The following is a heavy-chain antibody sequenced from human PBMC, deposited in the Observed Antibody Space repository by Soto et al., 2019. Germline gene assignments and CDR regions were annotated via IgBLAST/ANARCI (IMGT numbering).Heavy chain of an antibody. CDR1: GFTFDSPYSHG. J-gene: IGHJ4*01. Sequence: QAGGSLRLSCAASGFTFDSPYSHGMSWVRQSPGKGPEWVSTISSNGANTHYAESVKGRFTISKDASRNTVHLHMNSLRAEDTATYFCVSWVSAHFDYWGHGTPVTVSS. V-gene: IGHV3-23*01. CDR2: ISSNGANT. D-gene: IGHD2-8*01. CDR3: VSWVSAHFDY.